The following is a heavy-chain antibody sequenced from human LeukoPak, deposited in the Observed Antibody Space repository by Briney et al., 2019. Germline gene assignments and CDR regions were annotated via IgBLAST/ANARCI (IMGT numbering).Heavy chain of an antibody. V-gene: IGHV4-39*01. Sequence: SETLSLTCTVSGGSISSSSYYWGWIRQPPGKGLEWIGSIYYSGSTYYNPSLKSRVTISVDTSKNQFSLKLNSVTAAGTAAYYCARTEAAYVATAGTYFDYWGQGTLVTVSS. J-gene: IGHJ4*02. D-gene: IGHD6-13*01. CDR2: IYYSGST. CDR1: GGSISSSSYY. CDR3: ARTEAAYVATAGTYFDY.